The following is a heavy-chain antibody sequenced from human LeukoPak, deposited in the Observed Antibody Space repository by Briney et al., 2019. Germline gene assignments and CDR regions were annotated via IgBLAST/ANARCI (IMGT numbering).Heavy chain of an antibody. CDR3: ARGRDGSQSPIDD. D-gene: IGHD5-24*01. Sequence: PGGSQRLSCAASGFTFSSYNMNWVRQAPGKGLEWVSSISSSSSYIYYADSVKGRFTISRDNAKNSLYLQMNSLRAEDTAVYYCARGRDGSQSPIDDWGQGTLVTVSS. CDR2: ISSSSSYI. J-gene: IGHJ4*02. CDR1: GFTFSSYN. V-gene: IGHV3-21*01.